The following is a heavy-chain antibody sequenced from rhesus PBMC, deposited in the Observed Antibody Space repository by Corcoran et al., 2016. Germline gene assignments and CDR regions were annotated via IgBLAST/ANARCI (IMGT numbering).Heavy chain of an antibody. V-gene: IGHV4-173*01. CDR3: ARRPYYYDSGYYTGVSLDV. Sequence: QLQLQESGPGLVKPSETLSLTCAVSGGSISSNYWSWIRQPPGKGLEGIGRISGSGGSTDYNPSLKSRVTISTDTSKNQFSLKLSSVTAADTAVYYCARRPYYYDSGYYTGVSLDVWGRGVLVTVSS. D-gene: IGHD3-28*01. CDR2: ISGSGGST. J-gene: IGHJ5-2*02. CDR1: GGSISSNY.